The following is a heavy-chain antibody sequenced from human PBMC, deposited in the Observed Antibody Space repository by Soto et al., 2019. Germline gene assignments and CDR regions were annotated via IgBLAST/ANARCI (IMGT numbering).Heavy chain of an antibody. J-gene: IGHJ4*02. CDR1: GYTFTSYA. CDR3: ARGREYVKYYFDY. D-gene: IGHD3-10*01. Sequence: GASVKVSCKASGYTFTSYAMHWVRQAPGQRREWMGWINACNGNTKYSQKFQGRVTITRDTSASTAYMQLSSMRSEDTAVYYCARGREYVKYYFDYWGQGTVVTVSS. CDR2: INACNGNT. V-gene: IGHV1-3*01.